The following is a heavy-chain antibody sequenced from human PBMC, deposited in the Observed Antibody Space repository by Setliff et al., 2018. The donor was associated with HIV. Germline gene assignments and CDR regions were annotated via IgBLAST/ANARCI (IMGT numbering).Heavy chain of an antibody. CDR1: GFSVKSAFY. CDR3: ARGSLYSSSSCFDY. CDR2: IYYTEGT. V-gene: IGHV4-38-2*02. Sequence: PSETLSLTCTVSGFSVKSAFYWGWIRQTPGEGLEWIGSIYYTEGTYSNPSLTSRLSISLDTAKNQLSLKLSSVTAADTAVYYCARGSLYSSSSCFDYWGQGTLVTVSS. J-gene: IGHJ4*02. D-gene: IGHD6-13*01.